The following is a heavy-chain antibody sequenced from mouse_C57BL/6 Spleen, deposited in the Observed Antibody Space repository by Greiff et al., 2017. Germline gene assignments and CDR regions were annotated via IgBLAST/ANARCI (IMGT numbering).Heavy chain of an antibody. V-gene: IGHV1-63*01. J-gene: IGHJ2*01. CDR1: GYSFTNYW. Sequence: QVQLQQSGAELVRPGTSVKMSCKASGYSFTNYWIGWVKQRPGPGLEWIGDIYPGGGYTNYNAKFKGKTTLAADKSSSTAYMQFSSLTSEDSAIYYCARSGTTVVASYYFDCWGQGPTLTVAS. D-gene: IGHD1-1*01. CDR3: ARSGTTVVASYYFDC. CDR2: IYPGGGYT.